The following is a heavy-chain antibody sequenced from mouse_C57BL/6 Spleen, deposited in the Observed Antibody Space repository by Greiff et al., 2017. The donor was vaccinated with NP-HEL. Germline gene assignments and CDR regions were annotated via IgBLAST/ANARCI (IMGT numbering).Heavy chain of an antibody. D-gene: IGHD1-1*01. CDR3: AREYYGSSHWYFDV. J-gene: IGHJ1*03. Sequence: QVQLKESGAELVRPGTSVKVSCKASGYAFTNYLIEWVKQRPGQGLEWIGVINPGSGGTNYNEKFKGKATLTADKSSSTAYMQLSSLTSEDSAVYFCAREYYGSSHWYFDVWGTGTTVTVSS. CDR1: GYAFTNYL. V-gene: IGHV1-54*01. CDR2: INPGSGGT.